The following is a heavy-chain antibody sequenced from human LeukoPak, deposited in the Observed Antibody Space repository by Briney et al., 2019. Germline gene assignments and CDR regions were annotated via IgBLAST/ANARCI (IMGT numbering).Heavy chain of an antibody. J-gene: IGHJ4*02. Sequence: GGSLRLSCAASGFSFSSYWMCWVRQAPGKGLVWVSRINSDGSTTAYADSVKGRFTISRDNAKNTLYLQMNSLRAEDTAVYYCTKSAGSGLDSWGQGTLVTVSS. V-gene: IGHV3-74*01. CDR2: INSDGSTT. CDR3: TKSAGSGLDS. CDR1: GFSFSSYW. D-gene: IGHD2-15*01.